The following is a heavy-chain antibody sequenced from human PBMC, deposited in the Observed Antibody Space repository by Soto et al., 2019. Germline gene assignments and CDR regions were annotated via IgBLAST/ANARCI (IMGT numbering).Heavy chain of an antibody. Sequence: GGSLRLSCAASGFTFDDYTMHWVRQAPGKGLEWVSLISWDGGSTYYADSVKGRFTISRDNSKNSLYLQMYSLRTEDTALYYCAKDTRRIAVAGSYWYFDLWGRGTLVTVSS. CDR2: ISWDGGST. V-gene: IGHV3-43*01. D-gene: IGHD6-19*01. CDR1: GFTFDDYT. CDR3: AKDTRRIAVAGSYWYFDL. J-gene: IGHJ2*01.